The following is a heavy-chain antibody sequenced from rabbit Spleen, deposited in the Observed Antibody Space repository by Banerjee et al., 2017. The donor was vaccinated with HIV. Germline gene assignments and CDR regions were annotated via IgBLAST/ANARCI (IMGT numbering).Heavy chain of an antibody. CDR1: GFSFSSSYY. CDR2: IATGSSGFT. V-gene: IGHV1S45*01. Sequence: QEQLEESGGDLVKPGASLTLTCTASGFSFSSSYYMCWVRQAPGKGLEWIACIATGSSGFTYYASWAKGRFTCSKTSSTTVTLQMTSLTAADTATYFCARDTGTSFSTYGMDLWGQGTLVTVS. CDR3: ARDTGTSFSTYGMDL. J-gene: IGHJ6*01. D-gene: IGHD8-1*01.